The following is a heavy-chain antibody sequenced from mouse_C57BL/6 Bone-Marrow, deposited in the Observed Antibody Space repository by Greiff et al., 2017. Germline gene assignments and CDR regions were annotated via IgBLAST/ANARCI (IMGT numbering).Heavy chain of an antibody. CDR1: GFSLTSYG. CDR3: AKKEIDYYGSRGMDY. Sequence: VQGVESGPGLVQPSQSLSITCTVSGFSLTSYGVHWVRQSPGKGLEWLGVIWRGGSTDYNAAFMSRLSITKDNSKSQVFFKMNSLQAYDTAIYYCAKKEIDYYGSRGMDYWGQGTSVTVSS. V-gene: IGHV2-5*01. J-gene: IGHJ4*01. CDR2: IWRGGST. D-gene: IGHD1-1*01.